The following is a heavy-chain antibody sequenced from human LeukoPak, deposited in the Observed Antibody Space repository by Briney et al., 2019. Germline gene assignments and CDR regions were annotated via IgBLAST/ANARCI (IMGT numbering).Heavy chain of an antibody. CDR1: GGSCSGYY. CDR2: INHSGST. D-gene: IGHD3-22*01. Sequence: SETLSLTCAVYGGSCSGYYWSWIRQPPGKGLEWIGEINHSGSTNYNPSLKSRVTISVDTSKNQFSLKLTSVTAADTAVYYCAREAEKFVGYASSGYYPRNYWYFDLWGRGTLVIVSS. CDR3: AREAEKFVGYASSGYYPRNYWYFDL. J-gene: IGHJ2*01. V-gene: IGHV4-34*01.